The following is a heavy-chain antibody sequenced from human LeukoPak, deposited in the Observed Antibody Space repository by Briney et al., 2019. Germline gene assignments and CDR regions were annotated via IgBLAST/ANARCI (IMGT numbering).Heavy chain of an antibody. Sequence: SETLSLTCTVSGGSISSSSYYWGWIRQPPGKGLEWIGSIYYSGSTYYNPSLKSRVTISVDTSKNQFSLKLSSVTAADTAVYYCATYSYSQRHFDYWGQGTLVTVSS. V-gene: IGHV4-39*01. CDR2: IYYSGST. CDR3: ATYSYSQRHFDY. CDR1: GGSISSSSYY. D-gene: IGHD5-18*01. J-gene: IGHJ4*02.